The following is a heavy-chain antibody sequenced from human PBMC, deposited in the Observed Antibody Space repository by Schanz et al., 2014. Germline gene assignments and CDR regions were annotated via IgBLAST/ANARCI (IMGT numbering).Heavy chain of an antibody. J-gene: IGHJ2*01. D-gene: IGHD1-1*01. CDR1: GGSIRSGTYY. Sequence: VQLQESGPGLVKPSQTLSLTCTVSGGSIRSGTYYWSWIRQPAGKALEWVGRVFPNGITIYNPSLKRRAPISLDPSKTQFSLTLPSLTAADTAVYYCARDTTWRLDLWGRGTLVTVSS. CDR3: ARDTTWRLDL. CDR2: VFPNGIT. V-gene: IGHV4-61*02.